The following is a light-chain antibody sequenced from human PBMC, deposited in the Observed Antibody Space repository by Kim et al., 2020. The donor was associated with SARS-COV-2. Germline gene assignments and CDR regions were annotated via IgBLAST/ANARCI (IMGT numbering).Light chain of an antibody. CDR3: QVWDSGSDHVV. Sequence: AQGTTPRITGGGDIIGDEYVHWYQQRPGQAPVLVLYYNTDRPAGIPERFSGSNSGDTATLTISGVKAGDEADYFCQVWDSGSDHVVFGGGTQLTVL. V-gene: IGLV3-21*01. J-gene: IGLJ2*01. CDR2: YNT. CDR1: IIGDEY.